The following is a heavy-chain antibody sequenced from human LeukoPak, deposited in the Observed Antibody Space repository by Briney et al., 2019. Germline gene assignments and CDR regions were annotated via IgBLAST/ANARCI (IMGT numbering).Heavy chain of an antibody. CDR1: GFTFSSYS. CDR3: ARGVPKTSYYYYMDV. V-gene: IGHV3-21*01. Sequence: PGGSLRLSCAASGFTFSSYSMNWVRQAPGKGVEWVSSISSSSSYIYYADSVKGRFTISRDNAKNSLYLQMNSLRAEDTAVYYCARGVPKTSYYYYMDVWGKGTTVTVSS. J-gene: IGHJ6*03. CDR2: ISSSSSYI. D-gene: IGHD4-11*01.